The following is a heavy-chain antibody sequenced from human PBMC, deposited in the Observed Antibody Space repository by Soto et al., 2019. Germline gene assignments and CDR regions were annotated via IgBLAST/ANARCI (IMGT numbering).Heavy chain of an antibody. Sequence: GASVKVSCKASGYTFTNYGISWVRQAPGQGLEWMGWISAYNGNTNYAQNLQGRVTMTTDTSTSIAYMELRSRRSDDTAVYYCARVDVLRFLDCLFWGQRTVVTVSS. V-gene: IGHV1-18*04. CDR3: ARVDVLRFLDCLF. CDR2: ISAYNGNT. D-gene: IGHD3-3*01. CDR1: GYTFTNYG. J-gene: IGHJ4*02.